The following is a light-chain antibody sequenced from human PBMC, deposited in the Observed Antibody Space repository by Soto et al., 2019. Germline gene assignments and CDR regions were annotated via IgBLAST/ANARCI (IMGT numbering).Light chain of an antibody. CDR1: SSDVGGYNY. J-gene: IGLJ3*02. Sequence: QSALTQPASVSGSPGQSITISCTGTSSDVGGYNYVSWYQQYPGKAPKLLIYEVSNRPSGVSNRFSGSKSGNTASLTISGLQAEDEDDYYCSSYTSSSTGVFGGGTKLTVL. V-gene: IGLV2-14*01. CDR3: SSYTSSSTGV. CDR2: EVS.